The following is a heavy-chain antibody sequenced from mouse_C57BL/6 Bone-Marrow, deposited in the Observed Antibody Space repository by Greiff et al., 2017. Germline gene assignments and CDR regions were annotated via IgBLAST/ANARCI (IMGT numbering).Heavy chain of an antibody. Sequence: VQLQQPGAELVMPGASVKLSCKASGYTFTSYWMHWVKQRPGQGLEWIGEIDPSDSYTNYNQKFKGKSTLAVDKSSSTAYMHLSSLTSEDSAVYYCARDYFDYWGQGTTLTVSS. V-gene: IGHV1-69*01. CDR2: IDPSDSYT. J-gene: IGHJ2*01. CDR1: GYTFTSYW. CDR3: ARDYFDY.